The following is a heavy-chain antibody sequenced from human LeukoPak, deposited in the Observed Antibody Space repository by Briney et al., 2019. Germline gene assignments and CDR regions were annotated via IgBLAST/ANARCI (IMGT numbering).Heavy chain of an antibody. D-gene: IGHD3-3*01. CDR1: GYTFTSYY. V-gene: IGHV1-46*01. CDR2: INPSGGST. J-gene: IGHJ4*02. CDR3: ARGGAHDFWSGYYIRDKYYFDY. Sequence: ASVKVSCKASGYTFTSYYMHWVRQAPGQGLEWMGIINPSGGSTSYAQKFQGRVTMTRDTSTSTVYMELSSLRSEDTAVYYCARGGAHDFWSGYYIRDKYYFDYWGQGTLVTVSS.